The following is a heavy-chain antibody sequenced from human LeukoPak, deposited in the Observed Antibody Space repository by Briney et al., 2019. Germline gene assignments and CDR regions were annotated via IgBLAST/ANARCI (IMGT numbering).Heavy chain of an antibody. Sequence: PGGSLRLSCAASGFTFSSYGMHWVRQAPGKGLEWVAFIRYDGSNKYYADSVKGRFTISRDKSKNTLYLQMNSLRAEDTAVYYCAGSYSYYFDYWGQGTLVTVSS. J-gene: IGHJ4*02. V-gene: IGHV3-30*02. CDR3: AGSYSYYFDY. CDR2: IRYDGSNK. D-gene: IGHD3-10*01. CDR1: GFTFSSYG.